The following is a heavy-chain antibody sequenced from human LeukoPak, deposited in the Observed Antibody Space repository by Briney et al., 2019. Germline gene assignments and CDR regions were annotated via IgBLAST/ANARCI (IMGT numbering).Heavy chain of an antibody. J-gene: IGHJ6*03. D-gene: IGHD6-13*01. CDR2: IYTSGST. CDR3: ARVRRQLVLSYYYYYMDV. CDR1: GDSLSSDVYS. V-gene: IGHV4-61*02. Sequence: SETLSLTCTVSGDSLSSDVYSWSWIRQPDGKGLEWIGRIYTSGSTNYNPSLKSRVTISVDTSKNQFSLKLSSVTAADTAVYYCARVRRQLVLSYYYYYMDVWGKGTTVTVSS.